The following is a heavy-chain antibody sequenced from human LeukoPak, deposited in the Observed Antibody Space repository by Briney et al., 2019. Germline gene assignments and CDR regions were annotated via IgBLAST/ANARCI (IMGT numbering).Heavy chain of an antibody. D-gene: IGHD3-22*01. CDR1: GGPFSGYY. J-gene: IGHJ5*02. V-gene: IGHV4-34*01. Sequence: SETLSLTCAVYGGPFSGYYWSWIRQPPGKGLEWIGEINHSGSTNYNPSLKSRVTISVDTSKNQFSLKLSSVTAADTAVYYCARGTTDSSGYYRTRYINWFDPWGQGTLVTVSS. CDR3: ARGTTDSSGYYRTRYINWFDP. CDR2: INHSGST.